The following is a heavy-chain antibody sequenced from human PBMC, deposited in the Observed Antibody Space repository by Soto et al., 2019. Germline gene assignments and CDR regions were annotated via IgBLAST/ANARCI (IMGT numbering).Heavy chain of an antibody. J-gene: IGHJ4*01. CDR1: GGSLSSFY. Sequence: QVQLQESGPRLVKSSETLSLTCTVSGGSLSSFYWGWIRRPPGKGLEWIGYIYHSGTTKYNSSLKSRVTMSVDSSKNEFSLKLTSVTAADTAVYYCARVHKEELVTVPAAHYDHCGHGTLVTVAS. CDR3: ARVHKEELVTVPAAHYDH. V-gene: IGHV4-59*01. D-gene: IGHD2-2*01. CDR2: IYHSGTT.